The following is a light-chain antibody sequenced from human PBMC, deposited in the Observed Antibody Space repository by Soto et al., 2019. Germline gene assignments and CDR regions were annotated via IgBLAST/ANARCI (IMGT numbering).Light chain of an antibody. Sequence: EIVLTQSPGTLSFSPVERSTLSFSASQSVSSSSLAWYQQKRGQAPRLLIHDASSRATGIPDRFSGSGSGTDFTLTISRLEPEDFAVYYCQQYGGSPRTFGQGTKV. J-gene: IGKJ1*01. CDR2: DAS. CDR3: QQYGGSPRT. V-gene: IGKV3-20*01. CDR1: QSVSSSS.